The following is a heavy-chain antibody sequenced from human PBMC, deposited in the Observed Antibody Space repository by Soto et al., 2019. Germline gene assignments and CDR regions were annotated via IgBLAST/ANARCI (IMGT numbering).Heavy chain of an antibody. V-gene: IGHV1-18*01. CDR2: ISGYNGNT. J-gene: IGHJ5*02. D-gene: IGHD3-22*01. CDR3: AGIHSSGGGNWFAP. CDR1: EYSFATNG. Sequence: QAQLVQSGPEMKKPGASVKVSCKASEYSFATNGITWVRQAPGQGLEWLGRISGYNGNTKYAEKLQDRSIFTTETSTSTAYMELRRLTSDDTAVYYCAGIHSSGGGNWFAPWGQGTQVTVSS.